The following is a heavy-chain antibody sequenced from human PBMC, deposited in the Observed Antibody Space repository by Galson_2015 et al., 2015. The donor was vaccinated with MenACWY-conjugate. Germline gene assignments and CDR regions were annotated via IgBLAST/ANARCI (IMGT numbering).Heavy chain of an antibody. CDR2: INSNGGST. CDR1: GFTFSSYA. Sequence: SLRLSCAASGFTFSSYAMHWVRQAPGKGLEYVSAINSNGGSTYYADSVKGRFTISRDNSKNTLYLQMSSLRAEDTAVYYCVKEPRSRGYCSSTSCPGTWIYGMDVWGQGTTVTVSS. D-gene: IGHD2-2*03. CDR3: VKEPRSRGYCSSTSCPGTWIYGMDV. V-gene: IGHV3-64D*06. J-gene: IGHJ6*02.